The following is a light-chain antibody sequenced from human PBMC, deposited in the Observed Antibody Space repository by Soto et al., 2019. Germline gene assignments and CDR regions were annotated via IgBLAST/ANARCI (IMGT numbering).Light chain of an antibody. J-gene: IGKJ4*01. CDR3: QQYNNLPLT. Sequence: DIQMTQSPSSLSASVGDRVTITCQASQDISNSLNWYQQRPGKAPNLLIYDASNLETGVPSRFSGSGSGTHFTLTISSLHPEDIATYHCQQYNNLPLTLGGGTKVDIK. V-gene: IGKV1-33*01. CDR2: DAS. CDR1: QDISNS.